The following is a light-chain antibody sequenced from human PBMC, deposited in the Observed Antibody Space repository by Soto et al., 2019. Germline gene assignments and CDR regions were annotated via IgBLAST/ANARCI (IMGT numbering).Light chain of an antibody. J-gene: IGKJ1*01. CDR2: DAS. CDR1: QSVRGY. V-gene: IGKV3-11*01. CDR3: QQRNDWPWT. Sequence: ENVLTQSPATLSLSPGERATLSCRASQSVRGYLAWYQQKPGQAPRLLICDASDRAAGVPVRCSGSASGTYFTLTISSLEHEVFAVYCCQQRNDWPWTFGKGTKVDI.